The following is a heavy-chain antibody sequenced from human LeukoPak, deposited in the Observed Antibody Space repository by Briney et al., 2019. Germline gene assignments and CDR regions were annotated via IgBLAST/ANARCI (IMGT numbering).Heavy chain of an antibody. CDR3: SRIATTDPYYFDY. V-gene: IGHV3-53*01. Sequence: GGSLRLSCSASGVTVSSNYMSWVRQAPGKGLEWVSVLYSGGSTYYADSVKGRFTISRDNSKNTLYLQMNSLRAEDTAVYYCSRIATTDPYYFDYWGQGTLVTVSS. D-gene: IGHD4-17*01. J-gene: IGHJ4*02. CDR2: LYSGGST. CDR1: GVTVSSNY.